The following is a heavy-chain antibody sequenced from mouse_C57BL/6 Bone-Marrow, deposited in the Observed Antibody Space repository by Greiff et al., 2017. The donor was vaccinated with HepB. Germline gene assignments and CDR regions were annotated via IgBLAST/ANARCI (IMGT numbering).Heavy chain of an antibody. CDR1: GYTFTSYW. Sequence: QVQLKQPGAELVKPGASVKLSCTASGYTFTSYWMHWVKQRPGQGLEWIGMIHPNSGSTNYNEKFKSKATLTVDKSSSTAYMQLSSLTSEDSAVYYCEVYGYDQGYWGQGTTLTVSS. J-gene: IGHJ2*01. V-gene: IGHV1-64*01. CDR3: EVYGYDQGY. CDR2: IHPNSGST. D-gene: IGHD2-2*01.